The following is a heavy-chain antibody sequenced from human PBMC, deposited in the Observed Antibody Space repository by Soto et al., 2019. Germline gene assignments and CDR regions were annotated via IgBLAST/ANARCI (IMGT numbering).Heavy chain of an antibody. CDR1: GYTFTSYG. J-gene: IGHJ5*02. CDR3: ARDLSSVYQGGPNWFDP. D-gene: IGHD2-2*01. Sequence: ASVKVSCKASGYTFTSYGISWVRQAPGQGLEWMGWISAYNGNTNYAQKLQGRVTMTTDTSTSTAYMELRSLRSDDTAVDYCARDLSSVYQGGPNWFDPWGQGTLVTVSS. CDR2: ISAYNGNT. V-gene: IGHV1-18*01.